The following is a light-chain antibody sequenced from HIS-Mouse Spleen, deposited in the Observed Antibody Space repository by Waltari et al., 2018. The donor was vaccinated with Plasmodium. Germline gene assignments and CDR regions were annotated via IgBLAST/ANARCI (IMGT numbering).Light chain of an antibody. V-gene: IGKV1-5*03. Sequence: DIQMTQSPSTLSASVVDRVTITCRASQSISSWLAWYQQKPGKAPKLLIYKASSLESGVPPRFSSSGSWTEFTLTISNLQPDDFATYYCQQYNSYSWTFGQVAEMEIK. J-gene: IGKJ1*01. CDR1: QSISSW. CDR2: KAS. CDR3: QQYNSYSWT.